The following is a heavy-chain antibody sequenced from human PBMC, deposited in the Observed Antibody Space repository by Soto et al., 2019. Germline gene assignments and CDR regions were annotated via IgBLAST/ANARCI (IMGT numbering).Heavy chain of an antibody. Sequence: QVELQESGPGLVKPSQTLSLTCTVTGGPFPNCGYYWSWIRQEPGKGLEWIGYSHHSGDTSYNPALRSRVTISTDTSKTQFSLRLRSVTSADTAVYYCARWDSQVSSVFDYWGQGMLVTVSS. V-gene: IGHV4-31*03. CDR3: ARWDSQVSSVFDY. J-gene: IGHJ4*02. CDR1: GGPFPNCGYY. CDR2: SHHSGDT. D-gene: IGHD1-26*01.